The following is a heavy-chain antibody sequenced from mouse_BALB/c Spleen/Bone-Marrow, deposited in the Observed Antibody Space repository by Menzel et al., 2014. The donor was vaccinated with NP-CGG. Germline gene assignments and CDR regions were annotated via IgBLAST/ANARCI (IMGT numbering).Heavy chain of an antibody. D-gene: IGHD2-1*01. CDR1: GFTFTDYY. CDR3: ARGAYGNYFAWFAY. V-gene: IGHV7-3*02. CDR2: IRNKANGYTT. J-gene: IGHJ3*01. Sequence: EVQRVESGGGLVQPGGSLRLSCATSGFTFTDYYMSRVRQPPGKALEWLGFIRNKANGYTTEYSASVKGRFTISRDNSQSIRYLQMNTLRAEDSATYYCARGAYGNYFAWFAYWGQGTLVAVSA.